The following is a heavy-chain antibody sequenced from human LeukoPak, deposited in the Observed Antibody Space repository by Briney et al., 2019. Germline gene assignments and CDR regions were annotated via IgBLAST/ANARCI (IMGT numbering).Heavy chain of an antibody. V-gene: IGHV3-9*01. CDR2: ISWNSGSI. D-gene: IGHD6-13*01. Sequence: GRSPRLSCAASGFTFDDYAMHWVRQAPGKGLEWVSGISWNSGSIGYADPVKGRFTISRDNAKNSLYLQMNSLRAEDTALYYCAKDMGGWHSSSWFPLDYWGQGTLVTVSS. J-gene: IGHJ4*02. CDR1: GFTFDDYA. CDR3: AKDMGGWHSSSWFPLDY.